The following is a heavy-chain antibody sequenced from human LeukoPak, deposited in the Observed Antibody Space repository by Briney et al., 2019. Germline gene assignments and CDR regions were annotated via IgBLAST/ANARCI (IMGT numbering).Heavy chain of an antibody. CDR3: ARVVRSSGWRVFDY. D-gene: IGHD6-19*01. CDR1: GYSISSGYY. V-gene: IGHV4-38-2*02. CDR2: IYHSGST. J-gene: IGHJ4*02. Sequence: SETLSLTCTVSGYSISSGYYWDWIRQPPGKGLEWIGSIYHSGSTYYNPSLKSRVTISVDTSKNQFSLKLSSVTAADTAVYYCARVVRSSGWRVFDYWGQGTLVTVSS.